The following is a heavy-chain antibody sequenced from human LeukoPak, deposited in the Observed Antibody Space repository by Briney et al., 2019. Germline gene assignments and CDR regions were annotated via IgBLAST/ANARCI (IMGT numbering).Heavy chain of an antibody. V-gene: IGHV3-15*01. J-gene: IGHJ4*02. Sequence: GGSLRLSCAASGSSFNDAWMSWVRQAPGKGLDWVGRIKSKTDGGTTDYAAPVKGRFTISRDDSKNTLYLQMSGLKTEDTAVYYCITETAVRDDYWGQGTLVTVSS. CDR3: ITETAVRDDY. CDR2: IKSKTDGGTT. D-gene: IGHD3-10*01. CDR1: GSSFNDAW.